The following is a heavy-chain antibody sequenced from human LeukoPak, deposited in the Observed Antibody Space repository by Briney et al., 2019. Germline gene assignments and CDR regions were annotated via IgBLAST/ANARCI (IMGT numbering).Heavy chain of an antibody. J-gene: IGHJ4*02. CDR1: GGSFSGYY. V-gene: IGHV4-34*01. D-gene: IGHD1-26*01. CDR2: INHSGGT. Sequence: SETLSLTCAFHGGSFSGYYWSWIRQPPGKGLEWIGEINHSGGTKYNPSLKSRVTISLDTSKNQFSLKLSSVTAADTAVYYCARGGLKWELLPARARKSYYFDYWGQGTLVTVSS. CDR3: ARGGLKWELLPARARKSYYFDY.